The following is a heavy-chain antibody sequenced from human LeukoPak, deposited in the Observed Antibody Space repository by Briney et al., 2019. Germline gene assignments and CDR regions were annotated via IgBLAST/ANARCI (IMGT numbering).Heavy chain of an antibody. CDR1: GGTFSSYA. CDR3: ARDLSLATVTTGLGY. D-gene: IGHD4-17*01. J-gene: IGHJ4*02. V-gene: IGHV1-69*01. CDR2: IIPIFGTA. Sequence: GSSVKVSCKASGGTFSSYAISWVRQAPGQGLEWMGGIIPIFGTANYAQKFQGRVTITADESTSTAYMELSSLRSEDMAVYYCARDLSLATVTTGLGYWGQGTLVTVSS.